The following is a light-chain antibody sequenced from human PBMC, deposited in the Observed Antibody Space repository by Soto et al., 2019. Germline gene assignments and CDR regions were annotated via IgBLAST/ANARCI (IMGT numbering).Light chain of an antibody. Sequence: AIQLTQSPSSLSASVGDRVTITCRASQGISSALAWYQQKPGKAPNLLIYDASSLESGVPSRFSGSGSGTDFTLTISSLQPEDFATYYCQQFNSYPQGFGPGTKVDIK. CDR3: QQFNSYPQG. CDR2: DAS. J-gene: IGKJ3*01. V-gene: IGKV1-13*02. CDR1: QGISSA.